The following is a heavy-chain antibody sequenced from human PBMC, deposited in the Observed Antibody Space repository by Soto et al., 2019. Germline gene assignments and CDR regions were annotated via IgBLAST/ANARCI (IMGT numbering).Heavy chain of an antibody. D-gene: IGHD6-6*01. CDR2: IYYSGST. J-gene: IGHJ4*02. CDR1: GGSISSSSYY. CDR3: ARLFESYSSSSFY. Sequence: TLSLTCTVSGGSISSSSYYWGWIRQPPGKGLEWIGSIYYSGSTYYNPSLKSRVTISVDTSKNQFSLKLSSVTAADTAVYYCARLFESYSSSSFYWGQGTLVTVSS. V-gene: IGHV4-39*01.